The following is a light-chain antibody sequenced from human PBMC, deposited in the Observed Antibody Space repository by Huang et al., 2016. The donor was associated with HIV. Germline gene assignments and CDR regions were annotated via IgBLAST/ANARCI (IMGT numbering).Light chain of an antibody. CDR2: GAS. V-gene: IGKV1-39*01. J-gene: IGKJ5*01. CDR1: RSINSH. CDR3: QQSYSSHT. Sequence: DIQMTQSPSSLSASVGDTVTITCRASRSINSHLNWYQQRPGRAPTLLIYGASNLQSGVPSRCRGSGSATDYTLRISSLQPEDFATYCCQQSYSSHTFGQGTRLEIK.